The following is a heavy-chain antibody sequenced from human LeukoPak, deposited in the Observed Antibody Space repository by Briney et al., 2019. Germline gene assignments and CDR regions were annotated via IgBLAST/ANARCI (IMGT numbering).Heavy chain of an antibody. J-gene: IGHJ4*02. CDR1: GFTFSSYA. V-gene: IGHV3-23*01. D-gene: IGHD2-15*01. CDR2: ISGSGGST. CDR3: AKGVCSGGSCYQPPFDY. Sequence: PGGSLRLSCAASGFTFSSYAMSWVRQAPGKGLEWVSAISGSGGSTSYADSVKGRFTISRDNSKNTLYLQMNSLRAEDTAVYYCAKGVCSGGSCYQPPFDYWGQGTLVTVSS.